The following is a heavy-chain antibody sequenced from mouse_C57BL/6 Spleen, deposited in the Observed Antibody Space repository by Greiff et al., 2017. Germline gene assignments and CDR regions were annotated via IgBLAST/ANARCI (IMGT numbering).Heavy chain of an antibody. Sequence: QVQLKESGAELVKPGASVKLSCKASGYTFTEYTIHWVKQRSGQGLEWIGWFYPGSGSIKYNEKFKDKATLTADKSSSTVYMELSRLTSEDSAVYFCARHERGYGYDFWYFDVWGTGTTVTVSS. CDR3: ARHERGYGYDFWYFDV. J-gene: IGHJ1*03. D-gene: IGHD2-2*01. V-gene: IGHV1-62-2*01. CDR1: GYTFTEYT. CDR2: FYPGSGSI.